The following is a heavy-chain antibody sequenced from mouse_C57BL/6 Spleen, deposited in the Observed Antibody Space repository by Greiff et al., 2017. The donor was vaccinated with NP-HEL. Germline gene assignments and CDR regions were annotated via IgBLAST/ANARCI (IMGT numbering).Heavy chain of an antibody. CDR3: ARGDGNPWFAY. Sequence: VQLQQPGAELVKPGASVKLSCKASGYTFTSYWMHWVKQRPGQGLEWIGMIHPNSGSTNYNEKFKSKATLTVDKSSSTAYMQLSSLTSEDSAVYYCARGDGNPWFAYWGQGTLVTVSA. CDR1: GYTFTSYW. D-gene: IGHD2-1*01. CDR2: IHPNSGST. J-gene: IGHJ3*01. V-gene: IGHV1-64*01.